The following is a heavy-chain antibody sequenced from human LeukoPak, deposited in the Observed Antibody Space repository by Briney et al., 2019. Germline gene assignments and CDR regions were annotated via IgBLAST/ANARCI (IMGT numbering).Heavy chain of an antibody. CDR1: GYSFTSYW. D-gene: IGHD3-22*01. V-gene: IGHV5-51*01. Sequence: GESLKISCKAFGYSFTSYWIGWLRQMPGKGLEWMGSIYPGDSDTRYSPSFQGQVTISADKSISTAYLQWSSLKASDTAMYYCARRYYYDSSGYSDYWGQGTLVTASS. CDR3: ARRYYYDSSGYSDY. CDR2: IYPGDSDT. J-gene: IGHJ4*02.